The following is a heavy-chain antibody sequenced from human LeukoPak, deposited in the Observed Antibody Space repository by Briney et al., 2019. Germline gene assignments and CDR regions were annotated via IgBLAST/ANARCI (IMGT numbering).Heavy chain of an antibody. D-gene: IGHD3-10*01. CDR2: ISSSSSTI. J-gene: IGHJ5*02. CDR3: ARGTDGDWFDP. Sequence: GGSLRLSRASSGFAFSDYEMNWVRQAPGKGLEWVSYISSSSSTIYYADSVKGRFTISRDNAKNSLYLQTNSLRDEDTAVYYCARGTDGDWFDPWGQGTLVTVSS. V-gene: IGHV3-48*02. CDR1: GFAFSDYE.